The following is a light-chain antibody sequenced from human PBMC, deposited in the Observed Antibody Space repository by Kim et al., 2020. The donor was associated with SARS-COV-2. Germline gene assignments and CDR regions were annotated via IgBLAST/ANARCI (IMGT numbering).Light chain of an antibody. CDR3: VLYTGDIVL. CDR2: GVN. J-gene: IGLJ2*01. V-gene: IGLV2-23*02. CDR1: TSDVGSTNL. Sequence: PGQSIALSCTGTTSDVGSTNLVSWYQDHPGKAPKLIICGVNKRPSGVSNRFSGSKSGNTASLTVSGLQADDEADYYCVLYTGDIVLFGGGTQLTVL.